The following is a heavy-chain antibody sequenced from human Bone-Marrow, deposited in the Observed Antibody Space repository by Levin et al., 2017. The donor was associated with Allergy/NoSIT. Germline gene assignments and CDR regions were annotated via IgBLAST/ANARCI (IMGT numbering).Heavy chain of an antibody. J-gene: IGHJ5*02. D-gene: IGHD3-10*01. V-gene: IGHV4-59*01. CDR2: IYYMGST. CDR1: GGSMSNYY. Sequence: PSETLSLTCSVSGGSMSNYYWSWIRQPPGKGLEWIGYIYYMGSTNYRTSLQSRVTISVDTSKNQFYLNMNSVTAADTAVYYCARVGSGRGRWFDPWGQGILVTVSS. CDR3: ARVGSGRGRWFDP.